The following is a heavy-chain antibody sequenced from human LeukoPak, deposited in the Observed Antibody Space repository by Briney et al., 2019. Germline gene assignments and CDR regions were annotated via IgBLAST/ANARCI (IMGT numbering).Heavy chain of an antibody. J-gene: IGHJ4*02. CDR2: ILYSGTT. CDR3: ARLDSATDDDY. Sequence: PSETLSLTCTVSGGSISTSRYSWGWIRQPPGKGLEWIGNILYSGTTYYNPSLKSRVAISVDTSKNQFSLKLSSVTAADTAVYYCARLDSATDDDYWGQGTLVTVSS. D-gene: IGHD1-1*01. V-gene: IGHV4-39*01. CDR1: GGSISTSRYS.